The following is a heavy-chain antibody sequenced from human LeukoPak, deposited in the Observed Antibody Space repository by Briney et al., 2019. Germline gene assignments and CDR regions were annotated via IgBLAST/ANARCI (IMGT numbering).Heavy chain of an antibody. CDR3: ARQGYGASWYHLDY. J-gene: IGHJ4*02. Sequence: ASDILSLTCTVSGGSINSYFWGWVRQPAGKGLEWIGRIYTTGTTHFNPSLRSRLTMSVDTSKNLFSLNLSSVTAADTAVYYCARQGYGASWYHLDYWGRGTLVTVSS. V-gene: IGHV4-4*07. CDR2: IYTTGTT. D-gene: IGHD6-13*01. CDR1: GGSINSYF.